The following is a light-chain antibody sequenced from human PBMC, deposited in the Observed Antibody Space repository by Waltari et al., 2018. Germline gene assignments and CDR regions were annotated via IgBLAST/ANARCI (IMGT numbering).Light chain of an antibody. CDR3: QQYYSTPNT. V-gene: IGKV1-39*01. J-gene: IGKJ2*01. Sequence: DIQMTQSPSSLSASVGDRVAITCRASQTIKRYLNWYQLKPGKAPKLLIYAASILQSGVPSRFIGSGSGTDFTLTISSLQAEDVAVYYCQQYYSTPNTFGQGTKVEIK. CDR2: AAS. CDR1: QTIKRY.